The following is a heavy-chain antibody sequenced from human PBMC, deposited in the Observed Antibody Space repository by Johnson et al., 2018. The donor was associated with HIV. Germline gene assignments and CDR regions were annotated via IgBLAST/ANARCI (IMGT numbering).Heavy chain of an antibody. J-gene: IGHJ3*02. CDR1: GFTFDDYA. Sequence: QLVESGGALVQPGRSLRLTCAASGFTFDDYAMYWVRQAPGKGLEWVSGISWNSGIIGYADSVKGRLTISRDNAKNSLYLQMNRLRGEDTALYYCAKDMSGYDDAFDIWGQGTMVTVSS. D-gene: IGHD5-12*01. CDR3: AKDMSGYDDAFDI. V-gene: IGHV3-9*01. CDR2: ISWNSGII.